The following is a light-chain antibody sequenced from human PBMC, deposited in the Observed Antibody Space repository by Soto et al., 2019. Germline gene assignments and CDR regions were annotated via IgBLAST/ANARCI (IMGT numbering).Light chain of an antibody. CDR3: QQYGTSPQT. CDR2: GASN. CDR1: QSVSRNY. V-gene: IGKV3-20*01. Sequence: EVVLTQSPGTLSLSPGERATLSCKASQSVSRNYFAWYQQKPGQAPRLLIAGASNSRATGVPDRFSGGGSGTAFILPISRLEPADFGVYFWQQYGTSPQTFGQGTKVEIK. J-gene: IGKJ1*01.